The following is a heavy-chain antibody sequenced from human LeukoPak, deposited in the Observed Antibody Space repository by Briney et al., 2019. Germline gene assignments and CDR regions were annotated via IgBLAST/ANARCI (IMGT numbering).Heavy chain of an antibody. CDR3: ALLRFFDWSLDY. CDR2: IDWDEDK. CDR1: GFSFSTGEIC. D-gene: IGHD3-9*01. J-gene: IGHJ4*02. V-gene: IGHV2-70*11. Sequence: SGPTLVNPTQTLTLTCTFSGFSFSTGEICVSWIRQPPGKALEWLARIDWDEDKYYSTSLKTRLTISKGTSKDQVVLTMTNMDPVDTATYYCALLRFFDWSLDYWGQPTLVTVSS.